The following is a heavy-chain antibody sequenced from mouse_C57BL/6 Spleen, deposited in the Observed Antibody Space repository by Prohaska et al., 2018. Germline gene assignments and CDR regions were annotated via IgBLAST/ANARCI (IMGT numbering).Heavy chain of an antibody. Sequence: MHWVKQRPGQGFEWIGEIDPSDSYTNYNQKFKGKATLTVDKSSSTAYMQLSSLTSEDSAVYYCARTYYSNSPYAMDYWGQVTSVTVSS. D-gene: IGHD2-5*01. CDR3: ARTYYSNSPYAMDY. V-gene: IGHV1-69*02. J-gene: IGHJ4*01. CDR2: IDPSDSYT.